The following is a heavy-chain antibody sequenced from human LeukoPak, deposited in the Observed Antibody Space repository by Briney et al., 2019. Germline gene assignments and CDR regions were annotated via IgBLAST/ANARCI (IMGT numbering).Heavy chain of an antibody. D-gene: IGHD2-2*01. CDR3: ARDGARIVAPVPFDY. CDR1: GFTFSSYE. Sequence: GGSLRLSRAASGFTFSSYEMNWVRQAPGKGLEWVSYISSTGNTIYYADSVKGRFTISRDNAKNSLYLQMNSLRAEDTAVYYCARDGARIVAPVPFDYWGQGTLVTVSS. V-gene: IGHV3-48*03. J-gene: IGHJ4*02. CDR2: ISSTGNTI.